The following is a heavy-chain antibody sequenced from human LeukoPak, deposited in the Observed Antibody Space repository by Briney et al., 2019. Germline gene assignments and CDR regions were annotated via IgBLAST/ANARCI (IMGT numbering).Heavy chain of an antibody. Sequence: PGGSLRLSCTASGFTFGDYSLSWVRQAPEKGLECVGFIRRKGYGGTTEYAPSVKGRFIISRDDSKSTAYLQMNSLKTEDTAVYYCTRDHDFWSGPFDVWGKGTTVTVSS. CDR1: GFTFGDYS. V-gene: IGHV3-49*04. J-gene: IGHJ6*04. D-gene: IGHD3-3*01. CDR3: TRDHDFWSGPFDV. CDR2: IRRKGYGGTT.